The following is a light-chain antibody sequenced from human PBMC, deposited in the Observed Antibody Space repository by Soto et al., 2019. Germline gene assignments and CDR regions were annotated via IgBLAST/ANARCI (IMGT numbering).Light chain of an antibody. CDR2: AAS. V-gene: IGKV1-27*01. CDR3: QKFNAVPT. J-gene: IGKJ4*01. CDR1: QAITNY. Sequence: DIQMTQSPSSLSASVGARVTITCRASQAITNYLAWYQQKQGKVPTLLISAASTLQSGVPPRFSGSGSGTDFTLTISSLQPEDVATYYCQKFNAVPTFGGGTKVEI.